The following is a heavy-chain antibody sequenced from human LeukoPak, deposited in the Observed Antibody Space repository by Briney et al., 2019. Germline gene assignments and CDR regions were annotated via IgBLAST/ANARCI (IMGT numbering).Heavy chain of an antibody. V-gene: IGHV3-74*01. CDR2: INSDGSST. Sequence: PGGSLRLSCAAPGFTFSGYWMYWVRQAPGKGLVWVSLINSDGSSTNYAVSVKGRFTISRDNAKNTLYLQVNSLRADDSAVYYCARHLGTYSDHWGQGTLVTVSS. D-gene: IGHD7-27*01. CDR1: GFTFSGYW. J-gene: IGHJ4*02. CDR3: ARHLGTYSDH.